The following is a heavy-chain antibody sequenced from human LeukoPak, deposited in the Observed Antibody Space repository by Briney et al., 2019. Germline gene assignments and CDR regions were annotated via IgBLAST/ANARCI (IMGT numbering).Heavy chain of an antibody. D-gene: IGHD3-3*01. CDR3: ARGVNPYDFWSGYYHAFHFDY. CDR2: IYYSGST. CDR1: GGSVSSYY. V-gene: IGHV4-59*08. Sequence: SETLSLTCTVSGGSVSSYYWSWIRQPPGKGLEWIGYIYYSGSTNYNPSLKSRVTISVDTSKNQFSLKLSSVTAADTAVYYCARGVNPYDFWSGYYHAFHFDYWGQGTLVTVSS. J-gene: IGHJ4*02.